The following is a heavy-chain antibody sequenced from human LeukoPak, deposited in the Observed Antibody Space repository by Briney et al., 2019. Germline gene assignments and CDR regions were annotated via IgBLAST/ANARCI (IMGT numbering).Heavy chain of an antibody. CDR3: AKETRYCSGGSCRAVTYYFDY. D-gene: IGHD2-15*01. J-gene: IGHJ4*02. Sequence: GGSLRLSCAASGFTFSSYAMSWVRQAPGKGLEWVSAISGSGGSTHYADSVKGRFTISRDNSKNTLYLQMNSLRAEDTAVYYCAKETRYCSGGSCRAVTYYFDYWGQGTLVTVSS. CDR1: GFTFSSYA. V-gene: IGHV3-23*01. CDR2: ISGSGGST.